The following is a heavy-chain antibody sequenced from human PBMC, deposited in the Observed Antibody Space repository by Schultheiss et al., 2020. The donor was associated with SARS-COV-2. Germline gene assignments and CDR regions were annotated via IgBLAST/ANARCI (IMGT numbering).Heavy chain of an antibody. V-gene: IGHV1-18*01. Sequence: ASVKVSCKASGYTFTSYGISWVRQATGQGLEWMGWINPNSGGTNYAQKFQGRVTMTRDTSTSTAYMELRSLRSDDTAVYYCARVRMTTVTDDAFDIWGQGTMVTVSS. D-gene: IGHD4-17*01. CDR3: ARVRMTTVTDDAFDI. CDR1: GYTFTSYG. CDR2: INPNSGGT. J-gene: IGHJ3*02.